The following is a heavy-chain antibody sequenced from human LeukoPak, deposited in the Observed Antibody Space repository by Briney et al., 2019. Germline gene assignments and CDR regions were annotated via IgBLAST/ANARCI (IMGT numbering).Heavy chain of an antibody. CDR3: TRESAEVGTYSDS. V-gene: IGHV3-7*03. D-gene: IGHD6-19*01. Sequence: GGSLRLSCAASGFTFSSYGMSWVRQAPGKGLEWVANMKPDGSEIFYVDSVKGRFTISRDNAKNSLYLQMNSLRAEDTAVYYCTRESAEVGTYSDSWGQGILVTVSS. J-gene: IGHJ4*02. CDR1: GFTFSSYG. CDR2: MKPDGSEI.